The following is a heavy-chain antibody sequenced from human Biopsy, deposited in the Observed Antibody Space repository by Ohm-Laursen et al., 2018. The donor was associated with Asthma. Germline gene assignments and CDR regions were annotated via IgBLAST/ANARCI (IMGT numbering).Heavy chain of an antibody. D-gene: IGHD1-26*01. CDR3: AKDVFPGWELRRGPDY. CDR2: ISFDGSNK. CDR1: GFTFSNYG. V-gene: IGHV3-30*18. Sequence: SPRLSCSASGFTFSNYGMHWVRQAPGKGLDWVAVISFDGSNKNYTDSVKGRFTISRDNSRNTLHLQMNSLRAEDTAVYYCAKDVFPGWELRRGPDYWGQGTLVTVPS. J-gene: IGHJ4*02.